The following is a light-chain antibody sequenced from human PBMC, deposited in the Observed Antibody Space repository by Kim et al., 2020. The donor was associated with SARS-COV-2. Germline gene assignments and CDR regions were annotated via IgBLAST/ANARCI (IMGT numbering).Light chain of an antibody. CDR2: GKN. CDR1: SLKTSY. Sequence: SSELTQDPAVYVALGQTVKITCQGDSLKTSYATWYQQKPGQAPVLVIYGKNNRPSGIPDRFSGSSSANTASLTITGAQAEDEADYYCSSRDTTNNHVVFG. CDR3: SSRDTTNNHVV. J-gene: IGLJ3*02. V-gene: IGLV3-19*01.